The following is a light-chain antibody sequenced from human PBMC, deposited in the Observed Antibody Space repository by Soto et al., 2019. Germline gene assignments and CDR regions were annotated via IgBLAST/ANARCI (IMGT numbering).Light chain of an antibody. CDR2: GAY. V-gene: IGKV3-20*01. CDR3: QQYGESSYA. Sequence: EIVLTQSPGTLALSPGETATLSCRASQSVTKRFLTWYQQKPGHGPRLIIYGAYSRATGILDRFSGGGSGTDFTLTINKLEPEDFAVYYCQQYGESSYAFGQGNKLQI. CDR1: QSVTKRF. J-gene: IGKJ2*01.